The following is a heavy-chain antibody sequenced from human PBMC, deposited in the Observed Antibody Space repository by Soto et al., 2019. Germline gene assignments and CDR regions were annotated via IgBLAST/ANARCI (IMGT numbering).Heavy chain of an antibody. CDR2: IYSSGST. Sequence: PSETLSLTCAVSGDSISSYYCMWIRQPPGKGLEWIGYIYSSGSTNYNPSLNSRVTISADTSKNQFSLKLSSVTAADTAVYYCARHGERTIRSLNWFDPWGQGTLVTAPQ. CDR3: ARHGERTIRSLNWFDP. CDR1: GDSISSYY. J-gene: IGHJ5*02. D-gene: IGHD4-17*01. V-gene: IGHV4-59*08.